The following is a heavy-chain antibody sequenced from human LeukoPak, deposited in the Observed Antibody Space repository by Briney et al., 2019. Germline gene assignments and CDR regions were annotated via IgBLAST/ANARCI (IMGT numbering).Heavy chain of an antibody. CDR2: IYSGGST. J-gene: IGHJ4*02. CDR1: GFTVSSNY. V-gene: IGHV3-53*01. CDR3: ATVGYYDILTGYYSPIDY. Sequence: PGGSLRLSCAASGFTVSSNYMSWVRQAPGKGLEWVSVIYSGGSTYYADFVKGRFTISRDNSKNTLYLQMNSLRAEDTAVYYCATVGYYDILTGYYSPIDYWGQGTLVTVSS. D-gene: IGHD3-9*01.